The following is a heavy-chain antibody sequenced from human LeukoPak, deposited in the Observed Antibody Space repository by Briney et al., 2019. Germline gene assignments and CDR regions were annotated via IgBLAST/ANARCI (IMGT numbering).Heavy chain of an antibody. CDR1: GFTFSDYS. D-gene: IGHD4-17*01. J-gene: IGHJ4*02. Sequence: GGSLRLSCAASGFTFSDYSFNWVRQAPGKGLVWVSRFNSDGRSTYYADSVKGRFTISRDNAKNTLYLQMNSLRAEDTAVYYCARGRYYLDSWGQGTLVTVSS. V-gene: IGHV3-74*01. CDR2: FNSDGRST. CDR3: ARGRYYLDS.